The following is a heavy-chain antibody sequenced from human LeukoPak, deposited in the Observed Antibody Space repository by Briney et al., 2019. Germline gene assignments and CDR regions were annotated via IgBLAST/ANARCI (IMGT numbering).Heavy chain of an antibody. CDR2: ISSSSSYI. Sequence: KTGGSLRLSCAASGFTFSSYSINWVRQAPGKGLEWVSSISSSSSYIYYADSVKGRFTISRDNAKNSLYLQMNSLRAEDTAVYYCARDAVTAILLPANWFDPWGQGTLVTVTS. D-gene: IGHD2-21*02. J-gene: IGHJ5*02. CDR1: GFTFSSYS. CDR3: ARDAVTAILLPANWFDP. V-gene: IGHV3-21*01.